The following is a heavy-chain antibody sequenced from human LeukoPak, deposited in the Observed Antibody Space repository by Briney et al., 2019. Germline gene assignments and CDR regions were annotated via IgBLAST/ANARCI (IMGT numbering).Heavy chain of an antibody. Sequence: APVKVSCKASGYTFTSYDINWVRQATGQGLEWMGWMNPNSGNTGYAQKFQGRVTMTRNTSISTAYMELSSLRSEDTAVYYCARTRGQQPTLWADYWGQGTLVTVSS. V-gene: IGHV1-8*01. J-gene: IGHJ4*02. D-gene: IGHD6-13*01. CDR1: GYTFTSYD. CDR2: MNPNSGNT. CDR3: ARTRGQQPTLWADY.